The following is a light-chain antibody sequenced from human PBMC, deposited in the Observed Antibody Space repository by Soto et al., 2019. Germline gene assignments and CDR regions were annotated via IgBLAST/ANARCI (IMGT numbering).Light chain of an antibody. CDR2: LGS. CDR3: MQALQTPA. V-gene: IGKV2-28*01. CDR1: HSLLHRNGYNY. J-gene: IGKJ4*01. Sequence: DIVMTQSPVSLPVTPGEPASISFRSSHSLLHRNGYNYLDWYLQKPGQSPQLLIYLGSNRASGVPDRFSGSGSGTDFTLKISRVEAEDVGVYYCMQALQTPAFGGGTKVDI.